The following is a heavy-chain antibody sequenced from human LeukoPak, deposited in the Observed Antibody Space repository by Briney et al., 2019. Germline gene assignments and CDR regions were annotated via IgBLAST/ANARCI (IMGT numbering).Heavy chain of an antibody. J-gene: IGHJ5*02. V-gene: IGHV1-2*02. CDR2: INPNSGGT. Sequence: GASVKVSCKASGYTFTGYYMHWVRQAPGQGLEWMGWINPNSGGTNYAQKFQGRVTITRDTSISTAYMELSRLRSDDTAVYYCARRNYGDSRRWLDPWGQGTLVTVSS. CDR1: GYTFTGYY. CDR3: ARRNYGDSRRWLDP. D-gene: IGHD4-17*01.